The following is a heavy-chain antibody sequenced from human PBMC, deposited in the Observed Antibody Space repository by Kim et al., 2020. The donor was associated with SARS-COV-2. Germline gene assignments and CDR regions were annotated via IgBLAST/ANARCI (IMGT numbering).Heavy chain of an antibody. Sequence: GGSLRLSCAASGLTFSNYGMHWVRQAPGKGLEWVAAISYDGSSKYHTDSVKGRFTISRDNSKNTLYLQMNSLRAEDTAVYFCAKGPVAAAGKFRFDYWGQGTLVIVSP. D-gene: IGHD6-13*01. CDR3: AKGPVAAAGKFRFDY. CDR2: ISYDGSSK. J-gene: IGHJ4*02. CDR1: GLTFSNYG. V-gene: IGHV3-30*18.